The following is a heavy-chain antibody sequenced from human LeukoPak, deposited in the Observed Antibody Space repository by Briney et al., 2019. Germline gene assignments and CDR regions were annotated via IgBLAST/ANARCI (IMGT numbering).Heavy chain of an antibody. V-gene: IGHV4-59*08. CDR3: ASACSSTGCHRGYGMDV. J-gene: IGHJ6*02. Sequence: ASETLSLTCTVSGGSISSYYWSWIRQPPGKGLEWIGYIYYSGSTNYNPSLKSRVTISVDTSKNQFSLKLSSVTAADTAVYYCASACSSTGCHRGYGMDVWGQGTTVTVSS. CDR2: IYYSGST. CDR1: GGSISSYY. D-gene: IGHD2-2*02.